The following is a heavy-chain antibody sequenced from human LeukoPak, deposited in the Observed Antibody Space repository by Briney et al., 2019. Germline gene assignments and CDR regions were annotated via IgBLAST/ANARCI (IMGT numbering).Heavy chain of an antibody. J-gene: IGHJ5*02. V-gene: IGHV3-7*05. Sequence: GGSLRLSCAASGFTFSSYGMHWVRQAPGKGLEWVANIKEDGSEKYYVDSVKGRFTISRDNAKNSLYLQMNSLRAEDTAVYYCARYSTGNWFDPWGQGTLVTVSS. CDR2: IKEDGSEK. CDR3: ARYSTGNWFDP. CDR1: GFTFSSYG. D-gene: IGHD2-8*02.